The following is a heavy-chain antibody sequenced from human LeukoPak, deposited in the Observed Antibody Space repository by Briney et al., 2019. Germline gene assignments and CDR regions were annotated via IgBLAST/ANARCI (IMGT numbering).Heavy chain of an antibody. CDR2: IWYDGSNK. CDR3: ARSIAAAGTPPCY. Sequence: PGRSLRLSCAASGFTFSSYGMHRVRQAPGKGLEWVAVIWYDGSNKYYADSVKGRFTISRDNSKNTLYLQMNSLRAEDTAVYYCARSIAAAGTPPCYWGQGTLVTVSS. D-gene: IGHD6-13*01. V-gene: IGHV3-33*01. J-gene: IGHJ4*02. CDR1: GFTFSSYG.